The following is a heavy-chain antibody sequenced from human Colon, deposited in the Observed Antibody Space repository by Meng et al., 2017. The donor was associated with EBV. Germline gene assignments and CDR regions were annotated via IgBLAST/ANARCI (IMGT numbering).Heavy chain of an antibody. Sequence: QVQLPAPGPGRVKPSGTLTLTCVGSGVSISSKIRWTWALQPPGKGREWIGDIDDSGSTNYNPTLNSRISTSLDKSKNHFSLKVNSVTAAARAVYYCARGKQDAWELLAYWGQGALVTVSS. D-gene: IGHD1-26*01. V-gene: IGHV4-4*02. J-gene: IGHJ4*02. CDR2: IDDSGST. CDR1: GVSISSKIR. CDR3: ARGKQDAWELLAY.